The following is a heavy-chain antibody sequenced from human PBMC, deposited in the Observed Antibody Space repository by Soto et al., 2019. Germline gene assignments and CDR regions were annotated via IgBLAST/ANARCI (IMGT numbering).Heavy chain of an antibody. D-gene: IGHD3-22*01. CDR3: ARVEDYFDSSGYAH. J-gene: IGHJ4*02. V-gene: IGHV1-18*04. Sequence: GASVKVSCKASGYSFSNYGVTWVRQAPGQGLEWMGWISAYTGNIIYAETFQGRVTMTTDKSTSTAYMEMRSLSSDDTAVYYCARVEDYFDSSGYAHWGQGTLVTVSS. CDR1: GYSFSNYG. CDR2: ISAYTGNI.